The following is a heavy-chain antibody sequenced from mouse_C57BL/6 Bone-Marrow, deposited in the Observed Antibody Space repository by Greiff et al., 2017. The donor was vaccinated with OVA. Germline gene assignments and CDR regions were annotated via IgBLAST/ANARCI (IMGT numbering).Heavy chain of an antibody. CDR3: AREGLRRRFYAMDY. CDR2: ISNGGGST. CDR1: GFTFSDYY. V-gene: IGHV5-12*01. D-gene: IGHD2-4*01. Sequence: EVHLVESGGGLVQPGGSLKLSCAASGFTFSDYYMYWVRQTPEKRLEWVAYISNGGGSTYYPDTVKGRFTISRDNAKNTLYLQMSRLKSEDTAMYYCAREGLRRRFYAMDYWGQGTSVTVSS. J-gene: IGHJ4*01.